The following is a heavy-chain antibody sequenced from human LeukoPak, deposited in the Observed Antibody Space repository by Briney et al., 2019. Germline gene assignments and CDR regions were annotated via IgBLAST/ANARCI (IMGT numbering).Heavy chain of an antibody. CDR2: IKEDGSEK. D-gene: IGHD2-2*01. V-gene: IGHV3-7*01. CDR3: ATSSNAPGNH. J-gene: IGHJ5*02. CDR1: GFTFNRDW. Sequence: GGSLRLSCTASGFTFNRDWTAWVRQAPGKGLEWVANIKEDGSEKNYVDSVKGRFTISRDNAKNSLNLQMNSLRAEDTAVYYCATSSNAPGNHWGQGTLVTVSS.